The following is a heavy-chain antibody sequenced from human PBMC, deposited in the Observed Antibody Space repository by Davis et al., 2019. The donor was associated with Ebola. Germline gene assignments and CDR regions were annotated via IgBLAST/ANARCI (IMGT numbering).Heavy chain of an antibody. Sequence: SETLSLTCTVSGGSVSSGSYYWSWIRQPPGKGLEWIGYIYYSGSTNYNPSLKSRVTISVDTSKNQFSLKLSSVTAADTAVYYCARDQGWQQLAYFDYWGQGTLVTVSS. V-gene: IGHV4-61*01. CDR3: ARDQGWQQLAYFDY. CDR2: IYYSGST. D-gene: IGHD6-13*01. CDR1: GGSVSSGSYY. J-gene: IGHJ4*02.